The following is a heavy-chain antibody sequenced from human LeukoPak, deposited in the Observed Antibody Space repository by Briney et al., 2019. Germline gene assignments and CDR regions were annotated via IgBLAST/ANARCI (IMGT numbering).Heavy chain of an antibody. D-gene: IGHD1-26*01. CDR2: ISYDGSNK. CDR1: GFTFSSYG. V-gene: IGHV3-30*18. CDR3: AKGSGGSY. Sequence: GGSLRLSCAASGFTFSSYGMHWVRQAPGKGLEWVPVISYDGSNKYYADSVKGRFTISRDNSKNTLYLQMNSLRAEDTAVYYCAKGSGGSYWGQGTMVTVSS. J-gene: IGHJ3*01.